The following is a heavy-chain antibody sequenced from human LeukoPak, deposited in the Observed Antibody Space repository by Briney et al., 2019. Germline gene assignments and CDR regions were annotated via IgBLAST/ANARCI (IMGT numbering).Heavy chain of an antibody. J-gene: IGHJ4*02. CDR3: ASASPDRGVDY. D-gene: IGHD1-14*01. CDR1: GATFSSYT. Sequence: SVKVSCKASGATFSSYTIAWVRQAPGQGLEWKGRIIPIFGTANYAQKFQGRVTITTDESTSTAYMELSSLRSEDTAVYYCASASPDRGVDYWGQGTLVTVSS. V-gene: IGHV1-69*05. CDR2: IIPIFGTA.